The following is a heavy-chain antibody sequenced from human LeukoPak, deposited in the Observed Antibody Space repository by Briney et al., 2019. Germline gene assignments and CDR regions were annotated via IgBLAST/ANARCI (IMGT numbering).Heavy chain of an antibody. Sequence: PSETLSLTCTVSGGSISSYYWSWIRQPPGKGLGWIGEINHSGSTNYSPSLKSRVTISVDTSKNQFSLKLSSVTAADTAVYYCARLGELLFDYWGQGTLVTVSS. V-gene: IGHV4-34*01. CDR1: GGSISSYY. J-gene: IGHJ4*02. D-gene: IGHD1-26*01. CDR2: INHSGST. CDR3: ARLGELLFDY.